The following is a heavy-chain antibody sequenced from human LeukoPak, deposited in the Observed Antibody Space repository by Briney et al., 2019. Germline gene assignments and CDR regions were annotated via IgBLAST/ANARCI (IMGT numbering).Heavy chain of an antibody. Sequence: VESLKIYFHGSGYSFTSYWIDWVRQMPGKGLEVIGIIYSYDSDTIYSPPFQGQVTMSADKFISTAYLQWSSLKVSDTAMYYWARSVRQAESWFDPWGQGTLVTVSS. D-gene: IGHD2-15*01. CDR1: GYSFTSYW. V-gene: IGHV5-51*01. CDR2: IYSYDSDT. J-gene: IGHJ5*02. CDR3: ARSVRQAESWFDP.